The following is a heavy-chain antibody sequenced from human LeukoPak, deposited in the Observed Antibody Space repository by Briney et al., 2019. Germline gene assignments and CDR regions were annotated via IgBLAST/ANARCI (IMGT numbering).Heavy chain of an antibody. D-gene: IGHD3-10*01. V-gene: IGHV4-34*01. Sequence: SETLSLTCAVYGGSFSGYYWSWLRQPPGKGLEWIGEINHSGSTNYNPSLKSRVTISVDTSKNQFSLKLSSVTAADTAVYYCARDGTMVRGVFNYWGQGTLVTVSS. CDR1: GGSFSGYY. CDR3: ARDGTMVRGVFNY. CDR2: INHSGST. J-gene: IGHJ4*02.